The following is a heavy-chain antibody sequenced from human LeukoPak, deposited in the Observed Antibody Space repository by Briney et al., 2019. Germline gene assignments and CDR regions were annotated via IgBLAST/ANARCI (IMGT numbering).Heavy chain of an antibody. CDR2: INAGNGNT. CDR3: ARDRDTAMEDFDY. CDR1: GYTFTTYA. D-gene: IGHD5-18*01. Sequence: ASVKVSCKASGYTFTTYAMHWVRQAPGQRLEWMGWINAGNGNTKYSQKFQGRVTITRDTSASTAYMELSGLRSEDTAVYYCARDRDTAMEDFDYWGQGTLVTVSS. V-gene: IGHV1-3*01. J-gene: IGHJ4*02.